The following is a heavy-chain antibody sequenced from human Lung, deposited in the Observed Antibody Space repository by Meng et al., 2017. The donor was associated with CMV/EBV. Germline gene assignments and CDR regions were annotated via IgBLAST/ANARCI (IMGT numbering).Heavy chain of an antibody. CDR2: IYSGGST. CDR1: RFTVSSNY. J-gene: IGHJ4*02. V-gene: IGHV3-66*02. D-gene: IGHD1-1*01. CDR3: ARVVRHLWANYYFDY. Sequence: GGSLRLSCAASRFTVSSNYMTWVRQAPGKGLEWVSTIYSGGSTYYADSVKGRFTIPRDNSKNKLYLQMSSLRPEDTAVYFCARVVRHLWANYYFDYWGQGTXVTGAS.